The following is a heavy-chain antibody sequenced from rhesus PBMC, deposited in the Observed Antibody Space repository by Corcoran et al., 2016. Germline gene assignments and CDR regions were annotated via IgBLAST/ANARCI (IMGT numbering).Heavy chain of an antibody. J-gene: IGHJ4*01. V-gene: IGHV3-115*02. D-gene: IGHD2-15*01. Sequence: EVQLAESGGGLVQPGGSLRLSCAASGFTFSAFEIYWVRQAPGKGVGSVAVLNGAGTYTNYADSVKGRFSVSRDNAKNSLSLQMNGLRAEDTAVYYCARRYFIGSTHYYFDSWGQGVLVTVSS. CDR1: GFTFSAFE. CDR2: LNGAGTYT. CDR3: ARRYFIGSTHYYFDS.